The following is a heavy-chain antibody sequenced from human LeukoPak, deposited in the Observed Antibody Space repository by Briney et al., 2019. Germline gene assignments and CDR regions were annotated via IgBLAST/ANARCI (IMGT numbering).Heavy chain of an antibody. Sequence: GGSLRLSCAASGFTFSGYAMHWVRQAPGKGLEWVAVISYDGSNKYYADSVTGRFTISRDNSKNTLYLQMNSLRAEDTAVYYCAREGLTYYYGSGSYSLWGQGTLVTVSS. CDR2: ISYDGSNK. CDR3: AREGLTYYYGSGSYSL. CDR1: GFTFSGYA. V-gene: IGHV3-30*01. J-gene: IGHJ4*02. D-gene: IGHD3-10*01.